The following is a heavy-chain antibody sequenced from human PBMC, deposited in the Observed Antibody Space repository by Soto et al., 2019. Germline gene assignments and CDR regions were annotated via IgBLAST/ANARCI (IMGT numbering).Heavy chain of an antibody. V-gene: IGHV3-48*02. Sequence: GGSLRLSCTASGFDFSTYSMNWVRQAPGKGLEWIAYVSMDSDTIHYAGSVKGRFTISRDDAENSLYPQMNSLRDEDTATYYCARLYYDYVWGQGTTVTVAS. CDR1: GFDFSTYS. D-gene: IGHD3-3*01. CDR3: ARLYYDYV. J-gene: IGHJ6*02. CDR2: VSMDSDTI.